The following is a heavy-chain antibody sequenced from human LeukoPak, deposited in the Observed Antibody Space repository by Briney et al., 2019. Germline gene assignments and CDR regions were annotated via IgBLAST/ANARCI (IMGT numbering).Heavy chain of an antibody. Sequence: GGSLRLSCAASGFTFSNYAMHWVRQAPGKGLEYVSAISINVGSTYYANSVKGRFTISRDNSKNTLYLQMGSLRAEDMAVYYCAREGEVPAAFDHWGQGTLVTVSS. CDR3: AREGEVPAAFDH. D-gene: IGHD2-2*01. CDR1: GFTFSNYA. CDR2: ISINVGST. J-gene: IGHJ4*02. V-gene: IGHV3-64*01.